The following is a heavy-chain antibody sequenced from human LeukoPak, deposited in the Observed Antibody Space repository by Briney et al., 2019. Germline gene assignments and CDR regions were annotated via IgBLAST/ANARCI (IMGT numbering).Heavy chain of an antibody. Sequence: SETLSLTCAVYGGSFSGYYWSWIRPPQGKGLEWIGENNQRGSNNYNPSLKSRVTIPVDKSKHQFPLKLSSVTAADTAVYYCASQPPTTSEAFDSWRQGTMVSVSS. CDR2: NNQRGSN. D-gene: IGHD1-26*01. J-gene: IGHJ3*02. CDR3: ASQPPTTSEAFDS. CDR1: GGSFSGYY. V-gene: IGHV4-34*01.